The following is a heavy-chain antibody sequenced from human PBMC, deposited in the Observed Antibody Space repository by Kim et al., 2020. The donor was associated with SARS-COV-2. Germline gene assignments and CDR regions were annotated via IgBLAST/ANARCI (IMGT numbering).Heavy chain of an antibody. J-gene: IGHJ4*01. CDR1: GGSISSSSYY. D-gene: IGHD3-3*01. V-gene: IGHV4-39*01. Sequence: SETLSLTCTVSGGSISSSSYYWGWIRQPPGKGLEWIGSIYYSGSTYYNPSLKSRVTISVDTSKNQFSLKLSSVTAADTAVYYCARIAPEFWGGPDGHFD. CDR2: IYYSGST. CDR3: ARIAPEFWGGPDGHFD.